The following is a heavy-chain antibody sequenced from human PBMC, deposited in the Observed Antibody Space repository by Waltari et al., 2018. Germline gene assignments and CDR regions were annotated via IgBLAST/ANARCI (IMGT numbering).Heavy chain of an antibody. Sequence: QVHLQESGPGLVKPSETLSLTCTVPGDSIHTYYWSWIRQPAGKTLEWIGRIYTSGSTSYNPSLNSRVTISLDKSQNQCSLRLTSVTAADTAVYYCARGVVTAPLHLDHWGQGTLVTVSS. CDR3: ARGVVTAPLHLDH. V-gene: IGHV4-4*07. CDR1: GDSIHTYY. D-gene: IGHD2-21*02. CDR2: IYTSGST. J-gene: IGHJ4*02.